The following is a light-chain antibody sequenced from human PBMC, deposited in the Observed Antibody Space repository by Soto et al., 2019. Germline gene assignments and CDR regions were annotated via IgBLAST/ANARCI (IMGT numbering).Light chain of an antibody. V-gene: IGLV2-8*01. CDR2: EVS. CDR1: SNDVGVYNY. Sequence: QSALTQPPSASGSPGQSVTISCTGTSNDVGVYNYVSWCQQHPGKAPKLMIYEVSKRPSGVPDRFSGSKSGNTASLTVSGLQAEDEADYYCSSFAGNNNLVFGAGTKVTVL. J-gene: IGLJ2*01. CDR3: SSFAGNNNLV.